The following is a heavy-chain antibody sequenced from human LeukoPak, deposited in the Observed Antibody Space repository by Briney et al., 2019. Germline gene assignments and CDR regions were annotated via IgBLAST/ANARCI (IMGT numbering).Heavy chain of an antibody. CDR2: IYTSGST. V-gene: IGHV4-4*09. CDR3: ARTIVGATTVGFYYYYMDV. Sequence: SETLSLTCTVSGGSISSYYWSWIRQPPGKGLEWIGYIYTSGSTNYNPSLKSRVTISVDTSKNQFSLKLSSVTAADTAVYYCARTIVGATTVGFYYYYMDVWGKGTTVTVSS. J-gene: IGHJ6*03. CDR1: GGSISSYY. D-gene: IGHD1-26*01.